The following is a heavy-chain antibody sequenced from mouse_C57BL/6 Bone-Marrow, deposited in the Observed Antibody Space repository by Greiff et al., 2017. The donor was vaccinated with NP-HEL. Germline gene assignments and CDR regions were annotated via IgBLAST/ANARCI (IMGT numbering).Heavy chain of an antibody. CDR3: ASLDGYYWFAY. D-gene: IGHD2-3*01. CDR2: IHPSDSDT. CDR1: GYTFTSYW. V-gene: IGHV1-74*01. J-gene: IGHJ3*01. Sequence: VQLQQPGAELVKPGASVKVSCKASGYTFTSYWMHWVKQRPGQGLEWIGRIHPSDSDTNYNQKFKGKATLTVDKSSSTAYMQLSSLTSEDSAVYYCASLDGYYWFAYWGQGTLVTVSA.